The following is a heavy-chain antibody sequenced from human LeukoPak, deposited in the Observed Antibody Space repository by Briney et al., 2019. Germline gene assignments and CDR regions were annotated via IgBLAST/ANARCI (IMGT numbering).Heavy chain of an antibody. V-gene: IGHV3-23*01. J-gene: IGHJ4*02. CDR1: EFSFNNYA. D-gene: IGHD3-10*01. Sequence: PGGSLRLSCAASEFSFNNYAMSWVRQAPGKGLEWVSAITDSGGDTYHADSVKGRFTISRDNSRNTLYLQMNSLRVEDSAVHHCAKGSRGSRPYYFDFWGQGTLVTVSS. CDR3: AKGSRGSRPYYFDF. CDR2: ITDSGGDT.